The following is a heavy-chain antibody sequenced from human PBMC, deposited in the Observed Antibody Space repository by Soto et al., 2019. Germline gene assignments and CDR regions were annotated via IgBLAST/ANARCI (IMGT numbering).Heavy chain of an antibody. D-gene: IGHD4-17*01. Sequence: EVQLLESGGGLVQPGGSLRLSCAASGFTFSSYAMSWVRQAPGKGLEWVSAISGSGGSTYYADYVKGRFTISRDNSKNKRYLQMNSLRAEDTAVYYCAKDLYGGNTGYFDYWGQGTLVTVSS. CDR2: ISGSGGST. V-gene: IGHV3-23*01. CDR3: AKDLYGGNTGYFDY. J-gene: IGHJ4*02. CDR1: GFTFSSYA.